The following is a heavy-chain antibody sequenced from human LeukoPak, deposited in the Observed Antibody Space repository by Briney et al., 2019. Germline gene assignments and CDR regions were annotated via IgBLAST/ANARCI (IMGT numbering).Heavy chain of an antibody. D-gene: IGHD3-16*01. V-gene: IGHV4-59*01. Sequence: SETLSLTCTVSGGSISGNYWSWLRQPPGKGLEWIGYIYYSGSTNCNPSLKSRVTISVDTSKNQFSLKLSSVTAADTAVYYCARGGRLGFDPWGQGTLVSVSS. CDR1: GGSISGNY. CDR2: IYYSGST. CDR3: ARGGRLGFDP. J-gene: IGHJ5*02.